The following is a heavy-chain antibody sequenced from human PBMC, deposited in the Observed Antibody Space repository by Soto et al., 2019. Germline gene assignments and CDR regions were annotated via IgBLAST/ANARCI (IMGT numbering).Heavy chain of an antibody. CDR2: VASKPEGYTT. J-gene: IGHJ5*02. CDR1: GYTFSDTA. Sequence: EVQLVESGGGLVQPGGSLKLSCAASGYTFSDTAIHWVRQAPGKGLEWVGRVASKPEGYTTTYGASVKGRFTISREESQNTAYLQMNSLKPEDTAVYYCNKYSGSVSIPAALGPGTLVTVSS. D-gene: IGHD1-26*01. CDR3: NKYSGSVSIPAA. V-gene: IGHV3-73*02.